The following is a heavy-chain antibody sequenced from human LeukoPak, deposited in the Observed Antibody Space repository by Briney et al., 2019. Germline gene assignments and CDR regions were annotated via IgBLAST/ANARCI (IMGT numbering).Heavy chain of an antibody. Sequence: GGSLRLSCVASDLTVSSNCMSWVRQAPGKGLEWVSSISSSSSYIYYADSVKGRFTISRDNAKNSLYLQMNSLRAEDTAVYYCAREWTDFDYWGQGTLVTVSS. D-gene: IGHD3/OR15-3a*01. CDR1: DLTVSSNC. CDR3: AREWTDFDY. CDR2: ISSSSSYI. J-gene: IGHJ4*02. V-gene: IGHV3-21*01.